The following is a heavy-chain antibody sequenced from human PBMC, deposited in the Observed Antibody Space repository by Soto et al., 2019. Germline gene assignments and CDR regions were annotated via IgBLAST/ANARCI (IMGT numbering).Heavy chain of an antibody. CDR2: IIPIFGTA. CDR1: GGTFSSYA. Sequence: QVQLVQSGAEVKKPGSSVKVSCKASGGTFSSYAISWVRQAPGQGLEWMGGIIPIFGTANYAQKFQGRVTITADESTSTAYMELSSLRSEDTAVYYCARVCRVHAGYGMDVWGQGTTVTVSS. J-gene: IGHJ6*02. V-gene: IGHV1-69*12. CDR3: ARVCRVHAGYGMDV.